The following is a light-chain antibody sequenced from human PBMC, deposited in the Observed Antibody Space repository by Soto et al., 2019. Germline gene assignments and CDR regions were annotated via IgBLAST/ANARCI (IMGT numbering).Light chain of an antibody. J-gene: IGKJ1*01. CDR2: GAS. V-gene: IGKV3-15*01. CDR1: QSVSSN. Sequence: EIVMTQSPTTLSVSPGERATLSCRASQSVSSNLVWYQQKPGQAPRLVIYGASIRATGIPARFSGSGSGTEFTLTISSLQSEDFAVYFCQQYDNWPPYTFGQGTKVDIK. CDR3: QQYDNWPPYT.